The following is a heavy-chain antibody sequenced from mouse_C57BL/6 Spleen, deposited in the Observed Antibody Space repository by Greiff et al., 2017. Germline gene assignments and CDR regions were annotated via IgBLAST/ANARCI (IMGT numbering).Heavy chain of an antibody. CDR1: GYTFTDYY. D-gene: IGHD1-1*01. Sequence: VQLQQSGPELVKPGASVKISCKASGYTFTDYYMNWVKQSHGKSLEWIGDINPNNGGTSYNQKFKGKATLTVDKSSSTAYMELRSLTSEDSAVYYCARRYGSSYIYAMDYWGQGTSVTVSS. CDR2: INPNNGGT. CDR3: ARRYGSSYIYAMDY. V-gene: IGHV1-26*01. J-gene: IGHJ4*01.